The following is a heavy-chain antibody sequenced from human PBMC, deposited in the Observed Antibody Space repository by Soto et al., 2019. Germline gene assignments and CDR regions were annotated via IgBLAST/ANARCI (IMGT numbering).Heavy chain of an antibody. D-gene: IGHD3-22*01. V-gene: IGHV3-30*18. CDR3: AKEENYYDTTPWGIDY. Sequence: QVQLVESGGGVVQPGRSLRLSCAASGFTFSSYGMYWVRQAPGKGLEWVAVISYDGSNKYYADSVKGRFTITRDISKKTLYLQMNSLRVEDTAVYYGAKEENYYDTTPWGIDYWGQGTLVSVSS. CDR1: GFTFSSYG. J-gene: IGHJ4*02. CDR2: ISYDGSNK.